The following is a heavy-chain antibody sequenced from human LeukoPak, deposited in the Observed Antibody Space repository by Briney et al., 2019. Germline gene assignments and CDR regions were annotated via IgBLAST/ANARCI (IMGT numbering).Heavy chain of an antibody. J-gene: IGHJ4*02. CDR1: GFTFNSFW. Sequence: GGSLRLSRAASGFTFNSFWMHWVRQAPGKGLVWVSRIDNGGSNTVYADSVKGRFTISRDNAKNTLYLQMNSLRAEDTAVYYCVRGLRGPDYWGQGTLVIVSS. CDR3: VRGLRGPDY. CDR2: IDNGGSNT. D-gene: IGHD4-17*01. V-gene: IGHV3-74*03.